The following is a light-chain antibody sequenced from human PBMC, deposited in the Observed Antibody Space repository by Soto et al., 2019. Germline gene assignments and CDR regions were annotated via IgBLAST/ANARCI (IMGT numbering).Light chain of an antibody. CDR2: DVG. CDR3: SSYTSSSTYV. CDR1: STDVGGYNY. V-gene: IGLV2-14*03. Sequence: QSALTQPASVSGSPGQSITISCTGTSTDVGGYNYVPWYQQHPGKAPKLMIYDVGNRPSGVSNRFSGSKSGNTASLTISGLQAEDEADYYCSSYTSSSTYVFGTGTKVTVL. J-gene: IGLJ1*01.